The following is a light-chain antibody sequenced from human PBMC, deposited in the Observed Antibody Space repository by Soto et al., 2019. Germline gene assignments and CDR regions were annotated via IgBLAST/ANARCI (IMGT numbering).Light chain of an antibody. CDR3: KSYAGSNTYV. Sequence: QSALTQPASVSGSPGQSITISCTGTSSDVGGYKFVSWYQQHPGKVPKLLIYEVSNRPSGVSDRFSASKSGNTASLTISGLQAEDEADYFCKSYAGSNTYVFGSGTKV. CDR2: EVS. V-gene: IGLV2-14*01. CDR1: SSDVGGYKF. J-gene: IGLJ1*01.